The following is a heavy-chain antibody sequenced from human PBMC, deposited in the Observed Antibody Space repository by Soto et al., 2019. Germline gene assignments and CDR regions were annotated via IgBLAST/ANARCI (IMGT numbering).Heavy chain of an antibody. J-gene: IGHJ4*02. CDR3: ASGSFWLPTGDF. CDR2: MNPNSGNT. V-gene: IGHV1-8*01. Sequence: QVQLVQSGAEVKKPGASVKVSCKASGYTFTSYDINWVRQATGRGLEWMGWMNPNSGNTGYAQKYQCRFTMTRNTSIRTAYMEPSSLRSEDTAVYYCASGSFWLPTGDFWGQGTLVTVSS. CDR1: GYTFTSYD. D-gene: IGHD3-3*01.